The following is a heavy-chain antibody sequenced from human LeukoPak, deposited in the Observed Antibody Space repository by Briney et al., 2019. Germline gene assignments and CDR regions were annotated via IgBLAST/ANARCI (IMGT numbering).Heavy chain of an antibody. D-gene: IGHD2-2*01. CDR1: GYTFTSYD. Sequence: ASVKVSCKASGYTFTSYDINWVRQATGQGLEWMGWMNPKSGNTGYAQKFQGRVTMTRNTSISTVYMELSSLRSEDTAVYYCARLNVVVPAAYDYWGQGTLVTVSS. CDR2: MNPKSGNT. J-gene: IGHJ4*02. CDR3: ARLNVVVPAAYDY. V-gene: IGHV1-8*01.